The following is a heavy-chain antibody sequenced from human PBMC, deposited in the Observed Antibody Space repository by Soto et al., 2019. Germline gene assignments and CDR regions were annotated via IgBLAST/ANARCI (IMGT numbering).Heavy chain of an antibody. CDR2: IYYSGTT. D-gene: IGHD3-10*01. V-gene: IGHV4-39*01. Sequence: QLQLQESGPGLVKPSETLSLTCTVSGDSISSSSHYWGWIRQPPGKGLEWIGTIYYSGTTYYNPSLKSRVTISVDTSKNQFSLKLSSVTAADTAVYYCASATGYYGSGSYLSDIWGQGTMVTVSS. CDR3: ASATGYYGSGSYLSDI. CDR1: GDSISSSSHY. J-gene: IGHJ3*02.